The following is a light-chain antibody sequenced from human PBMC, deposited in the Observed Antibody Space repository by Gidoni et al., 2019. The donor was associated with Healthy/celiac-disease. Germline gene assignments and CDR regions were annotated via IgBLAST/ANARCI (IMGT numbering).Light chain of an antibody. V-gene: IGKV3-15*01. CDR1: QSVSSN. J-gene: IGKJ1*01. CDR3: QQYNNWSGT. Sequence: EIVMTQSPATLSVSPGERATLSCRASQSVSSNLAWYQQKPGQAPRLLIYGASTRATGIPARFSASGSGTEFTLTISSLQSEDFAVYYCQQYNNWSGTFGQGTKVEIK. CDR2: GAS.